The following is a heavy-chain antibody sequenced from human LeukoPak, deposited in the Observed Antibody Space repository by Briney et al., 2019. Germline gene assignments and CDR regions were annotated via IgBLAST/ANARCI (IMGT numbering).Heavy chain of an antibody. V-gene: IGHV3-21*01. CDR2: ISSSSSYI. Sequence: PGGSLRLSCAASGFTFSSYSMNWVRQAPGKGLEWVSSISSSSSYIYYAGSVKGRFTISRGNAKNSLYLQMNSLRAEDTAVYYCARASSQRLWFGELEGGYFDYWGQGTLVTVSS. CDR3: ARASSQRLWFGELEGGYFDY. CDR1: GFTFSSYS. D-gene: IGHD3-10*01. J-gene: IGHJ4*02.